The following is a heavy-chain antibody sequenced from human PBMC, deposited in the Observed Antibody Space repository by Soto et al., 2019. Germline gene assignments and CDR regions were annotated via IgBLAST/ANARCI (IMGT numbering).Heavy chain of an antibody. CDR1: GFPFCNYW. D-gene: IGHD1-26*01. V-gene: IGHV3-7*01. CDR2: MNQDGSEK. Sequence: GGSTRISCAASGFPFCNYWMSWVRQTPGEGLEWVANMNQDGSEKYYVDSMKGRFTISRDNAKNSLYLQMNSLRAEDTAVYYCARDRVGTTRDKAPDFWGQGTLVTVSS. J-gene: IGHJ4*02. CDR3: ARDRVGTTRDKAPDF.